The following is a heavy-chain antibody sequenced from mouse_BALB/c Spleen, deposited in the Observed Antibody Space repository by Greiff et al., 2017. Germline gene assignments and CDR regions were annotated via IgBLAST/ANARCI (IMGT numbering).Heavy chain of an antibody. D-gene: IGHD1-1*01. Sequence: DVKLVESGGGLVKPGGSLKLSCAASGFTFSDYYMYWVRQTPEKRLEWVATISDGGSYTYYPDSVKGRFTISRDNAKNNLYLQMSSLKSEDTAMYYCAWDYYGSSYHFAYWGQGTLVTVSA. CDR3: AWDYYGSSYHFAY. J-gene: IGHJ3*01. CDR2: ISDGGSYT. V-gene: IGHV5-4*02. CDR1: GFTFSDYY.